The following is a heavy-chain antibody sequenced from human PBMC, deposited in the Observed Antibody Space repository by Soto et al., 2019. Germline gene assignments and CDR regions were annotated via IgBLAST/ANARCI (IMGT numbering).Heavy chain of an antibody. V-gene: IGHV1-69*13. CDR2: IIPIFGTA. CDR1: GGTFSSYA. Sequence: SVKVSCKASGGTFSSYAISWVRQAPGQGLEWMGGIIPIFGTANYAQKFQGRVTITADESTSTAYMELSSLRSEDTAVYYCARGSMPSSYYYYYYGMDVWGQGTTVTVS. J-gene: IGHJ6*02. CDR3: ARGSMPSSYYYYYYGMDV. D-gene: IGHD2-2*01.